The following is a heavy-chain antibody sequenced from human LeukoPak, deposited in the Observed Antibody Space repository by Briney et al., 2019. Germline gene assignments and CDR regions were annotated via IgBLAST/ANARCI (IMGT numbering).Heavy chain of an antibody. Sequence: GGSLRLSCAASGFTFDDYAMHWVRQAPGKGLEWVSGITGNTGNTYYADSVKGRFTISRDNSKNTLYLQMNSLRAEDTAVYYCAKRYSGSSGLYNFDYWGQGTLVTVSS. CDR1: GFTFDDYA. CDR2: ITGNTGNT. V-gene: IGHV3-23*01. D-gene: IGHD1-26*01. CDR3: AKRYSGSSGLYNFDY. J-gene: IGHJ4*02.